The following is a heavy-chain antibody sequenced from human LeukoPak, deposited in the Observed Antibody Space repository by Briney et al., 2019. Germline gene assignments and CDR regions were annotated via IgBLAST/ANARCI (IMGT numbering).Heavy chain of an antibody. D-gene: IGHD2-2*02. CDR2: IYYSGST. CDR1: GGSISSGGYY. Sequence: SQTLSLTCTVSGGSISSGGYYWSWIRQHPGKGLEWIGYIYYSGSTYYNPSLKSRVTISVDTSNNQFSLKLSSVTAADTAVYYCARESDRNYYCSSTSCYIEDAFDIWGQGTMVTVSS. CDR3: ARESDRNYYCSSTSCYIEDAFDI. J-gene: IGHJ3*02. V-gene: IGHV4-31*03.